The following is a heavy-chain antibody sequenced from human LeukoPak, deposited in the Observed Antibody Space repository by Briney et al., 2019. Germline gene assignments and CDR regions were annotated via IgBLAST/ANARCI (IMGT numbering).Heavy chain of an antibody. D-gene: IGHD6-19*01. CDR1: GFTFSSYS. V-gene: IGHV3-21*04. J-gene: IGHJ4*02. CDR3: ARERGWYDKDYFDY. Sequence: PGGSLRLSCAASGFTFSSYSMNWVRQAPGKGLEWVSSISSSSSYIYYADSVKGRFTISRDNAKNSLYLQMNSLRAEDTAVYYCARERGWYDKDYFDYWGQGVLVTVSS. CDR2: ISSSSSYI.